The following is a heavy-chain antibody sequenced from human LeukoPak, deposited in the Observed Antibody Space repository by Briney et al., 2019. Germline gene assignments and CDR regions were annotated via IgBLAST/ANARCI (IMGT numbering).Heavy chain of an antibody. D-gene: IGHD3-10*01. V-gene: IGHV1-2*02. CDR1: GYTFTGYY. CDR2: INPNSGGT. CDR3: ARAQAYMVRGVIGY. Sequence: EASVKVSCKASGYTFTGYYMHWVRQAPGQGLEWMGWINPNSGGTNYAQKFQGRVTMTRDTSISTAYMELSRLRSDDTAVYYCARAQAYMVRGVIGYWGQGTLVTVSS. J-gene: IGHJ4*02.